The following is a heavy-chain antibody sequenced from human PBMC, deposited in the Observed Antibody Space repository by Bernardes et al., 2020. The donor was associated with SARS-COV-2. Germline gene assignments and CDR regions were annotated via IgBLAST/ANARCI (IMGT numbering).Heavy chain of an antibody. CDR3: ARHGAGEDLSYFDY. J-gene: IGHJ4*02. CDR1: GGSISGYY. D-gene: IGHD3-16*01. CDR2: IDNRGNT. V-gene: IGHV4-59*01. Sequence: SETLSLTCTVSGGSISGYYLSWIRQAPEMRLAWIGYIDNRGNTKFNPSLKSRVTISVDTSKNQFSLKLTSVTAADTAMYYCARHGAGEDLSYFDYGGRGTLVTVSP.